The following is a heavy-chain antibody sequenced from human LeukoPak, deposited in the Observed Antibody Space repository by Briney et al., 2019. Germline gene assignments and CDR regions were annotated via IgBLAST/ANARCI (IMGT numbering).Heavy chain of an antibody. CDR2: IYSGGST. D-gene: IGHD6-13*01. CDR1: GFTVSSNY. V-gene: IGHV3-66*01. J-gene: IGHJ5*02. CDR3: ARGDKQLVFNRNKRGFDP. Sequence: GGSLRLSCAASGFTVSSNYMNWVRQAPGKGLEWVSIIYSGGSTYYADSVKGRFTISRDNSKNTLYLQMNSLRAEDTALYYCARGDKQLVFNRNKRGFDPWGQGTLVTVSS.